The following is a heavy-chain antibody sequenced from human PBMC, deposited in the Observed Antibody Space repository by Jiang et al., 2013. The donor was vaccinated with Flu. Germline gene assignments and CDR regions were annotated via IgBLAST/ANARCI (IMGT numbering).Heavy chain of an antibody. CDR3: ARDRDCSGGSCYEALDS. V-gene: IGHV3-74*01. D-gene: IGHD2-15*01. Sequence: GGSLRLSCAASAANFSSYWMHWVRQVPGKGLMWVSRISTDGSTTVYAESVKGRFTISRDNAKSTLHLHMTSLRVEDTAVYYCARDRDCSGGSCYEALDSWGQGALVTVSS. J-gene: IGHJ4*02. CDR2: ISTDGSTT. CDR1: AANFSSYW.